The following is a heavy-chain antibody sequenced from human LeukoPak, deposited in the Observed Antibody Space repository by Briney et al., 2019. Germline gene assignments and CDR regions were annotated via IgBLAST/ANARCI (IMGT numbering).Heavy chain of an antibody. CDR1: GFTFSSYG. V-gene: IGHV3-21*01. CDR3: ARGPNPAHFDY. Sequence: GGSLRLSCAASGFTFSSYGMNWVRQAPGKGLEWVSSISSSSSYIYYADSVKGRFTISRDNAKNSLYLQMNSLRAEDTAVYYCARGPNPAHFDYWGQGTLVTVSS. J-gene: IGHJ4*02. CDR2: ISSSSSYI. D-gene: IGHD4/OR15-4a*01.